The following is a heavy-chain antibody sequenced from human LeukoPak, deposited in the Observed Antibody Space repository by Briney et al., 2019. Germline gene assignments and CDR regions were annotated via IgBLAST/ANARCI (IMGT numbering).Heavy chain of an antibody. CDR2: VYYSGST. CDR1: GGSISSSSYY. J-gene: IGHJ3*02. V-gene: IGHV4-39*01. CDR3: AGHKSSIGDSGSDAFDI. D-gene: IGHD2-21*02. Sequence: SSETLSLTCTVSGGSISSSSYYWGWIRQPPGKGLEWVGSVYYSGSTYYNPSLKSRVTISVDTSNSHFSLRLSSVTAADTSVYYGAGHKSSIGDSGSDAFDIWGQGTMVTVSS.